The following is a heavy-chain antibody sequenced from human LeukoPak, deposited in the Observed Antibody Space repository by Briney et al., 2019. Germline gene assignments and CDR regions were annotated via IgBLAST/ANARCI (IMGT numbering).Heavy chain of an antibody. CDR3: ARLASVPG. CDR2: IHPNSGGT. D-gene: IGHD6-19*01. J-gene: IGHJ1*01. CDR1: GYTFTGYY. Sequence: ASMKVSCKASGYTFTGYYLHWVRQAPGQGLEWMGWIHPNSGGTNYAQKFQGRVTMTRDTSISTAYMELSSLRSDDTAVYFCARLASVPGWGQGPLVPVPS. V-gene: IGHV1-2*02.